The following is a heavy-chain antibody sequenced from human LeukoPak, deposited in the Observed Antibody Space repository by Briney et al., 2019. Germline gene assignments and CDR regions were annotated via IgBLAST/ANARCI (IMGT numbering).Heavy chain of an antibody. CDR2: MRPDGSEK. V-gene: IGHV3-7*01. CDR1: GFTFTDFW. CDR3: ATGGGSGFGY. Sequence: PGGSLRLSCAASGFTFTDFWLNWVRQAPGKGLEWVAHMRPDGSEKFYVDSVKGRFTISRENAKNSLYLQMNNLRDDDTAVYYCATGGGSGFGYWGQGTLVTVS. J-gene: IGHJ4*02. D-gene: IGHD6-19*01.